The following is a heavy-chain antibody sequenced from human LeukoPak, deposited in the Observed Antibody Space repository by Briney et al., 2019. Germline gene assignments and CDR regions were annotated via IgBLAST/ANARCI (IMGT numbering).Heavy chain of an antibody. Sequence: TSETLSLTCTVSRGSISGYSWSWIRQSPGGGLEWIGYIYSGDTAYNPSLRSRVTMSVGTSKNQFSLQLRSMTTADTAVYYCVRGPYGASISKWFDPWGQGTQVIVSP. D-gene: IGHD4/OR15-4a*01. CDR3: VRGPYGASISKWFDP. V-gene: IGHV4-59*01. J-gene: IGHJ5*02. CDR2: IYSGDT. CDR1: RGSISGYS.